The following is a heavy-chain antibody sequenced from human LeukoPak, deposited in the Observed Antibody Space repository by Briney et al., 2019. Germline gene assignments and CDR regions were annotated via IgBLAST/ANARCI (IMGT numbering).Heavy chain of an antibody. V-gene: IGHV3-23*01. CDR2: ISGSGGST. D-gene: IGHD4-17*01. Sequence: GGSLRLSCAASGFTFSSYAMSWVRQAPGKGLEWVSAISGSGGSTYYADSVKGRFTISRDNSKNTLYLQMNGLRAEDTAVYYCARDRDYAFDYWGQGTLVTVSS. CDR3: ARDRDYAFDY. CDR1: GFTFSSYA. J-gene: IGHJ4*02.